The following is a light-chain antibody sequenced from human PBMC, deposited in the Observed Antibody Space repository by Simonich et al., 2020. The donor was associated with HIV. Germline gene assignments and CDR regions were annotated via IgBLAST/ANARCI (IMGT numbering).Light chain of an antibody. CDR3: MIWHSSAWV. CDR1: SGINVGTYR. J-gene: IGLJ2*01. CDR2: YKSDSDK. V-gene: IGLV5-45*01. Sequence: QAVLTQPASLSASPGASASLTCTLRSGINVGTYRIYWYQQKPGNPPHYLLRYKSDSDKQQGSGVPSRFSGSKDASANAGILLISGLQSEDEADYYCMIWHSSAWVFGGGTKLTVL.